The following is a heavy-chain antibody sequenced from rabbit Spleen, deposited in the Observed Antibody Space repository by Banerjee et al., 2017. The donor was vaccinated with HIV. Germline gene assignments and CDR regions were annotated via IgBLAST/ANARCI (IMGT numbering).Heavy chain of an antibody. CDR3: ARDSGSSFSSYGMDR. Sequence: QSLEESGGDLVKPGASLTLTCTASGVSFSNNHYMCWVRQAPGKGLEWIACIEGGSSHFSYFASWAKGRFTISKTSSTTVTLQMTSRTAADTATYFCARDSGSSFSSYGMDRWGPGTLVTVS. CDR2: IEGGSSHFS. J-gene: IGHJ6*01. V-gene: IGHV1S40*01. D-gene: IGHD8-1*01. CDR1: GVSFSNNHY.